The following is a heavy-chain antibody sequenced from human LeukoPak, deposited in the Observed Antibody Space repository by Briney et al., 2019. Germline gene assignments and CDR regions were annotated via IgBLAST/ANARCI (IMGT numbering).Heavy chain of an antibody. CDR1: GYTFTSYC. D-gene: IGHD3-10*01. J-gene: IGHJ6*02. CDR2: IFPRDSDV. CDR3: VRSLPGTLLRGYGMDV. Sequence: GESLTISCKTSGYTFTSYCVGWVRQTPGKGLECMGVIFPRDSDVRYSPSFQGQVTISADKSTNTAYLHWGSLKASDSAMYYCVRSLPGTLLRGYGMDVWGPGTTVTAS. V-gene: IGHV5-51*01.